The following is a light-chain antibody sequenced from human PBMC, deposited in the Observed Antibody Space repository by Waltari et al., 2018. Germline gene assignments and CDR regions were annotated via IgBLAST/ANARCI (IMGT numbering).Light chain of an antibody. Sequence: QSVLTQPPSHSASPGASASLTCTLRSGSNVSTHRRYWYQHSPGSPPQYLLRYKSDSDKQQGSGVPSRFSGAKEASATAGILITSGHQYEDEADYYCMIWHSSASVFGGGTKLTVL. V-gene: IGLV5-45*01. CDR3: MIWHSSASV. J-gene: IGLJ2*01. CDR1: SGSNVSTHR. CDR2: YKSDSDK.